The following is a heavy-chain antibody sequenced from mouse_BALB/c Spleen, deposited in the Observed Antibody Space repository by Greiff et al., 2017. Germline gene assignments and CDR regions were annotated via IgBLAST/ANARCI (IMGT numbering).Heavy chain of an antibody. CDR2: IDPSDSET. V-gene: IGHV1-61*01. CDR3: ARGRGYGYDSHWYFDV. Sequence: QVQVQQPGAELVRPGASVKLSCKASGYTFTSYWMNWVKQRPGQGLEWIGMIDPSDSETHYNQMFKDKATLTVDKSSSTAYMQLKSLTSEESAVYYCARGRGYGYDSHWYFDVWGAGTTVTVSS. CDR1: GYTFTSYW. J-gene: IGHJ1*01. D-gene: IGHD2-2*01.